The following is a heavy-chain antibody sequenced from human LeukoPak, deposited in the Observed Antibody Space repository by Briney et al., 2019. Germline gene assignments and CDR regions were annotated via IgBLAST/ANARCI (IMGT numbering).Heavy chain of an antibody. J-gene: IGHJ6*03. CDR2: INHSGST. CDR1: GGSFSGYY. Sequence: PSETLSLTCAVYGGSFSGYYWSWIRQPPGKGLEWIGEINHSGSTNYNPSLKSRVTISVDTSKNQFSLKLSSVTAADTAVYYCARGIPYFYYYYYMDVWGKGTTVTVS. D-gene: IGHD2-21*01. V-gene: IGHV4-34*01. CDR3: ARGIPYFYYYYYMDV.